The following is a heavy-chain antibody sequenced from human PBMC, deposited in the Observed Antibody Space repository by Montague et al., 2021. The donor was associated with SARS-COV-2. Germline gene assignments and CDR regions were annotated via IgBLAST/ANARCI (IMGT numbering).Heavy chain of an antibody. CDR3: ARGAPTISMIVVVFTGAGWECDH. J-gene: IGHJ2*01. CDR2: INHSGST. D-gene: IGHD3-22*01. CDR1: GGSFSGYY. Sequence: SETLSLTCAVHGGSFSGYYWSWIRQPPGKGLEWIGEINHSGSTNYNPSLKSRVSISVDTSKNQFSLKLSSVTAADTAVYYCARGAPTISMIVVVFTGAGWECDHWGRGTLVTVSS. V-gene: IGHV4-34*01.